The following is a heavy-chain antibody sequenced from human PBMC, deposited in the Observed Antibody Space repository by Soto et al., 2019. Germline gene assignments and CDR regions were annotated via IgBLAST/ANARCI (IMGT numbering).Heavy chain of an antibody. V-gene: IGHV3-23*01. J-gene: IGHJ3*02. CDR3: AKTIPIRYSSGLGAFDI. CDR2: ISGIGGST. D-gene: IGHD6-19*01. CDR1: GFTFSSYA. Sequence: EVQLLESGGGLVQPGGSLRLSCAASGFTFSSYAMSWVRQAPGKGLGRAPAISGIGGSTYYADPVKARFTISRDNSKNTLYLQMNSLRAEDTAVYYCAKTIPIRYSSGLGAFDIWGQGTMVTVSS.